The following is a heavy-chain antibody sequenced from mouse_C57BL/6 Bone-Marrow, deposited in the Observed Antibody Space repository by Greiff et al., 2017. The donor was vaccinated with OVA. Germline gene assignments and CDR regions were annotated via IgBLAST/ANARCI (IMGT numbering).Heavy chain of an antibody. D-gene: IGHD1-1*01. J-gene: IGHJ2*01. CDR3: EIYGSSYYFDY. Sequence: EVQLQQSGPELVKPGASVKISCKASGYTFTDYYMNWVKQSHGKSLEWIGDINTNNGGTSYHQKVKGQATLTVAKAYSTAYLELRILTSEDYAVYICEIYGSSYYFDYWGQGTTLTVSS. V-gene: IGHV1-26*01. CDR1: GYTFTDYY. CDR2: INTNNGGT.